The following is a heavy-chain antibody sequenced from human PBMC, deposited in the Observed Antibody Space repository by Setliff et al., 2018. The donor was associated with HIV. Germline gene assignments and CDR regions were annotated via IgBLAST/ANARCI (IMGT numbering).Heavy chain of an antibody. Sequence: TGGSLRLSCAASGFTFSSYGMHWVRQAPGKGLEWVAVIWYDGSNKYYADSVKGRFTISRDNSKNTLYLQMNSLRAEDTAVYYCASGSAMVLYFDYWGQGTLVTVSS. CDR1: GFTFSSYG. CDR2: IWYDGSNK. D-gene: IGHD5-18*01. J-gene: IGHJ4*02. V-gene: IGHV3-33*01. CDR3: ASGSAMVLYFDY.